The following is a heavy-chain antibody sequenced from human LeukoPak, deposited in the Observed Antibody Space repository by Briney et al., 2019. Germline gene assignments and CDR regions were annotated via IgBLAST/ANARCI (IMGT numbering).Heavy chain of an antibody. CDR1: GYTFTGYY. Sequence: ASVKVSCKPSGYTFTGYYLHWVRQAPGQRPEWMGWINPNTGATMYAQKFQGRVTMTRDTSVSTGYMELRSLTSDDSAVYYCARDRVGSGWPRPYYFEFWGQGTLVTVSS. J-gene: IGHJ4*02. V-gene: IGHV1-2*02. CDR2: INPNTGAT. D-gene: IGHD6-19*01. CDR3: ARDRVGSGWPRPYYFEF.